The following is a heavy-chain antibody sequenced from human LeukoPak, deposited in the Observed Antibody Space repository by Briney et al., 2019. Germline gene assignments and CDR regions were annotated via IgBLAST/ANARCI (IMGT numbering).Heavy chain of an antibody. J-gene: IGHJ5*02. V-gene: IGHV3-53*01. D-gene: IGHD6-13*01. CDR3: ARVKGYSSSWYRGYWFDP. CDR1: GFTFSSYA. CDR2: IYSGGST. Sequence: PGGSLRLSCAASGFTFSSYAMSWVRQAPGKGLEWVSVIYSGGSTYYADSVKGRFTISRDNSKNTLYLQMNSLRAEDTAVYYCARVKGYSSSWYRGYWFDPWGQGTLVTVSS.